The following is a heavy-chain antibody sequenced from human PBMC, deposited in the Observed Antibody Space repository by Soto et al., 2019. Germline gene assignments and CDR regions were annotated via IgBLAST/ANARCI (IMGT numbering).Heavy chain of an antibody. CDR2: IYYSGST. D-gene: IGHD2-2*02. CDR3: ARDSVSHTGFDY. J-gene: IGHJ4*02. Sequence: QVQLQESGPGLVKPSQTLSLTCTVSGGSISSGGYYWSWIRQHPGKGLEWIGYIYYSGSTYYNPSLRSRVTISVDTSKNQFSLKLCSVSDADTAVYYCARDSVSHTGFDYWGQGTLVTVSS. CDR1: GGSISSGGYY. V-gene: IGHV4-31*03.